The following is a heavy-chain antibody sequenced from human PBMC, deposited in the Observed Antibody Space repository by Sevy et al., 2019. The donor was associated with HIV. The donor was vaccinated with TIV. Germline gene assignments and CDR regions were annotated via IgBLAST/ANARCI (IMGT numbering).Heavy chain of an antibody. CDR2: INPNSGGT. D-gene: IGHD2-2*01. CDR1: GYTFTGYY. Sequence: ASVKVSCKASGYTFTGYYMHWVRQAPGQGLEWMGWINPNSGGTNYPQKFQGRVTMTRDTSISTAYMELSRLRSDDTAVYYCARAVGAAALGYYYYYGMDVWGQGTTVTVSS. V-gene: IGHV1-2*02. J-gene: IGHJ6*02. CDR3: ARAVGAAALGYYYYYGMDV.